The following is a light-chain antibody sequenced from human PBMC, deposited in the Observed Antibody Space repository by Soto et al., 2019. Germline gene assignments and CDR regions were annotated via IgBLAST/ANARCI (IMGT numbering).Light chain of an antibody. CDR3: QQYDTSPPT. V-gene: IGKV3-20*01. CDR2: RTF. J-gene: IGKJ5*01. Sequence: EIVLTQSPGTLSLSPGERATLSCRASQTIARRYLAWYQHQPGQAPRLLIYRTFARAPGIPDRFSGGGSGTDVTLTISRLEREDFAVYYFQQYDTSPPTFGQGTRLDI. CDR1: QTIARRY.